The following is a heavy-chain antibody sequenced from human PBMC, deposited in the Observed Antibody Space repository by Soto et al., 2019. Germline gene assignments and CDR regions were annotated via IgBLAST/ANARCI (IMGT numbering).Heavy chain of an antibody. CDR1: GFTFSSYS. J-gene: IGHJ5*02. CDR2: ISSSSSTI. Sequence: PGGSLRLSCAASGFTFSSYSMNWIRQAPGKGLEWVSYISSSSSTIYYADSVKGRFTISRDNAKNSLYLQMNSLRAEDTAVYYCARGVPENWFDPWGQGTLVTVSS. V-gene: IGHV3-48*01. CDR3: ARGVPENWFDP.